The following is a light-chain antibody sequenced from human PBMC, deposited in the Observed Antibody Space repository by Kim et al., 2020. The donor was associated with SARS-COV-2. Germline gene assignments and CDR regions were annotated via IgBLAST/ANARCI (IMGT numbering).Light chain of an antibody. CDR3: QQYKYYQWT. J-gene: IGKJ1*01. V-gene: IGKV1-16*01. CDR2: AAS. CDR1: QDFNDY. Sequence: ASVGDRVTITCRASQDFNDYLAWFQQKPGKAPKSLIYAASRLQSGVPSRFSGSGSGTEFTLTISNLQPEDFATYYCQQYKYYQWTFGQGTKVDIK.